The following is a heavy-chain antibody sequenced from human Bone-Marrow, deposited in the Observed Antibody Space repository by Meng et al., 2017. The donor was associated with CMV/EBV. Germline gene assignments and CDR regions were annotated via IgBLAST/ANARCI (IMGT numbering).Heavy chain of an antibody. CDR1: GFTFSSYA. CDR3: AKKSGFCSGGSCYSYYYYGMDV. V-gene: IGHV3-23*01. CDR2: ISGSGGST. Sequence: LSLTCAASGFTFSSYAMSWVRQAPGKGLEWVSAISGSGGSTYYADSVKGRFTISRDNSKNTLYLQMNSLRAEDTAVYYCAKKSGFCSGGSCYSYYYYGMDVWGQGTTVTVSS. J-gene: IGHJ6*02. D-gene: IGHD2-15*01.